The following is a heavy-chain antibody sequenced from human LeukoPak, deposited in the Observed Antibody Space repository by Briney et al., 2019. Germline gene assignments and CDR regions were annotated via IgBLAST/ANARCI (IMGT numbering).Heavy chain of an antibody. CDR3: ARGLLGSHRGYCSGGSCYYYYYMDV. D-gene: IGHD2-15*01. CDR2: SYNSSST. V-gene: IGHV4-39*07. Sequence: SETLSLTCTVSGCTISCSSYHWGRNGQPPGKMLVSLSSSYNSSSTYYNPFLKSRVTISVDTSKNQFSLKLSSVTAADTAVYYCARGLLGSHRGYCSGGSCYYYYYMDVWGKGTTVTVSS. J-gene: IGHJ6*03. CDR1: GCTISCSSYH.